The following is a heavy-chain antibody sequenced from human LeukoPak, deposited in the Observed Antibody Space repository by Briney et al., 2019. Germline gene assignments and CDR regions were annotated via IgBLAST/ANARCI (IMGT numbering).Heavy chain of an antibody. CDR1: GYSFTSYW. CDR2: IDPSDSET. D-gene: IGHD5-18*01. J-gene: IGHJ4*02. V-gene: IGHV5-51*01. CDR3: ARQTAMGRSGDY. Sequence: GESLKISCKASGYSFTSYWIGWVRQMPGKGLEWMGIIDPSDSETRYTPSFQGQVTISVDKSLTTADLQWNSLKASDTAMYYWARQTAMGRSGDYWGQGTLVTVSS.